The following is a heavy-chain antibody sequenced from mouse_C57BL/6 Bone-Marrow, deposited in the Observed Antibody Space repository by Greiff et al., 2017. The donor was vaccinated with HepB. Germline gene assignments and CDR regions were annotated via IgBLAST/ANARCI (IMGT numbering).Heavy chain of an antibody. CDR1: GFTFSDYY. J-gene: IGHJ4*01. D-gene: IGHD2-3*01. CDR2: ISNGGGST. CDR3: ARQGWFTRAMDY. Sequence: EVMLVESGGGLVQPGGSLKLSCAASGFTFSDYYMYWVRQTPEKRLEWVAYISNGGGSTYYPDTVKGRFTISRDNAKNTLYLQMSRLKSEDTAMYYCARQGWFTRAMDYWGQGTSVTVSS. V-gene: IGHV5-12*01.